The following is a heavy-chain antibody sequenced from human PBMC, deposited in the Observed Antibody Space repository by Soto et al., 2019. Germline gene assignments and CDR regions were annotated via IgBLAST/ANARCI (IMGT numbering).Heavy chain of an antibody. V-gene: IGHV1-18*01. Sequence: QVPLVQSGAEVKKPGASVKVSCKASGYTFNFYGITWVRQAPGQGLEWMGWISGFNGNTNYAADLQGRVTMTTDTSTSTAYMELRGLRSDDTAVYYYARIGVSSGHESPDFDSWDQGTLVTVSS. D-gene: IGHD3-16*01. CDR2: ISGFNGNT. CDR3: ARIGVSSGHESPDFDS. CDR1: GYTFNFYG. J-gene: IGHJ4*02.